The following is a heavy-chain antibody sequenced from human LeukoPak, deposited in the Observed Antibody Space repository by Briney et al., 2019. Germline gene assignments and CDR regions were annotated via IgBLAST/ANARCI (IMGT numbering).Heavy chain of an antibody. CDR1: GGSFSGYY. J-gene: IGHJ4*02. V-gene: IGHV4-34*01. Sequence: SETLSLTCAVYGGSFSGYYWSWIRQPPGKGLEWIGEINHSGSTNYNPSHKSRVTISVDTSKNQFSLKLSSVTAADTAVYYCATVSRGYFDYWGQGTLVTVSS. CDR3: ATVSRGYFDY. CDR2: INHSGST. D-gene: IGHD2-8*01.